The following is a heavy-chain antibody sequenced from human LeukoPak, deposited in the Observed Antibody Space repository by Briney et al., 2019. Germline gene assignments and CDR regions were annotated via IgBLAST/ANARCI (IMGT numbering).Heavy chain of an antibody. D-gene: IGHD3-10*01. V-gene: IGHV4-34*01. CDR3: ARDKKVRVTYYYYYYMDV. J-gene: IGHJ6*03. CDR2: INHSGST. CDR1: GGSFSGYY. Sequence: SETLSLTCAVYGGSFSGYYWSWIRQPPGKGLEWIGEINHSGSTNYNPSLKSRVTISVDTSKNQFSLKLSSVTAADTAVYYCARDKKVRVTYYYYYYMDVWGKGTTVTVSS.